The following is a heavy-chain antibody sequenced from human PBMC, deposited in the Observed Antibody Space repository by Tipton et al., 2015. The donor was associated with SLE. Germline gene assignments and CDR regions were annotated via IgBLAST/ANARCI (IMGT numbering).Heavy chain of an antibody. V-gene: IGHV3-23*01. Sequence: SLRLSCAASGFTFSSYAMTWVRQAPGKGLEWVSAIGGSGYSTYYADSVKGRFTISRDNSKNTLYLQMNSLRAEDTAVYYCAKDSLGSPNEDYGMDVWGQGTTVTVSS. CDR1: GFTFSSYA. D-gene: IGHD2-15*01. J-gene: IGHJ6*02. CDR3: AKDSLGSPNEDYGMDV. CDR2: IGGSGYST.